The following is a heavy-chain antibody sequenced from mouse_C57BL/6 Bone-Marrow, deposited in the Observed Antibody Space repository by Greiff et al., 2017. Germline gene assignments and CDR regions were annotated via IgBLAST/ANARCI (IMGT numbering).Heavy chain of an antibody. CDR1: GYTFTTYP. Sequence: VQLQQSGAELVKPGASVKMSCKASGYTFTTYPIEWMKQNHGKSLEWIGNFHPYNDDTKYNEKFKGKATLPVEKSSRTVYLVLSRLTSDDSAVYYCARGSNYGGYYFDYWGQGTTLTVSS. J-gene: IGHJ2*01. V-gene: IGHV1-47*01. D-gene: IGHD2-5*01. CDR3: ARGSNYGGYYFDY. CDR2: FHPYNDDT.